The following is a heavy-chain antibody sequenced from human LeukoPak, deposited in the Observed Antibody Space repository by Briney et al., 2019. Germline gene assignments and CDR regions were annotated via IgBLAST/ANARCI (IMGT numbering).Heavy chain of an antibody. CDR2: INFDGSST. CDR3: ARGITGMYYYDP. CDR1: GFTFSSHW. Sequence: GGSLRLSCTASGFTFSSHWMHWVRQAPGKGLVWVSRINFDGSSTNYADSVRGRFTVSRDNAKDTLYLQINSLRAEDTAVYYCARGITGMYYYDPWGQGTLVTVSS. D-gene: IGHD3-10*01. V-gene: IGHV3-74*01. J-gene: IGHJ5*02.